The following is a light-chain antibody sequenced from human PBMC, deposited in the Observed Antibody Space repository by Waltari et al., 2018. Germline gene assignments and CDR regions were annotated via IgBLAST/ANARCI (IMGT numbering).Light chain of an antibody. J-gene: IGKJ5*01. CDR1: QSVSSR. CDR2: SAT. CDR3: QQSNKWPVT. V-gene: IGKV3-15*01. Sequence: EIVMTQSPDTLSVSPGERATLSCRASQSVSSRLAWYQQKPGHPPRLLLYSATARATVIPARFSCSGSGPAFTLTISSLQFEDFAVYYCQQSNKWPVTFGQGTRLEI.